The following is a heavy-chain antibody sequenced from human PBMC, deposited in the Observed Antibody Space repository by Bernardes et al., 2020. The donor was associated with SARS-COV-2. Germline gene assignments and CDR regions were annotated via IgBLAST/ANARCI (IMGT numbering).Heavy chain of an antibody. J-gene: IGHJ4*02. CDR2: ISAYNGNT. CDR1: GYTFNSYG. CDR3: ARERDRSQIGIFGVVIIGPHGFDY. D-gene: IGHD3-3*01. Sequence: ASVKVTCKASGYTFNSYGISWVRQAPGQGLEWMGWISAYNGNTNYAQKLQGRVTMTTDTSTSTAYMELRSLRSDDTAVYYCARERDRSQIGIFGVVIIGPHGFDYWGKGTLVTVFS. V-gene: IGHV1-18*01.